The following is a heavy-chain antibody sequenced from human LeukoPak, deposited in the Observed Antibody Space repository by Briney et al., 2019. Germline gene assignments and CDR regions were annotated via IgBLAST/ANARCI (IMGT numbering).Heavy chain of an antibody. Sequence: GGSLRLSCAASGFTFSSCWMSWVRQAPGKGLEWVANIKQDGSEKYYVDSVKGRSTISRDNAKNSLYLQMNSLRAEDTAVYYCARVLIVATIVYFDYWGQGTLVTVSS. CDR3: ARVLIVATIVYFDY. J-gene: IGHJ4*02. CDR2: IKQDGSEK. D-gene: IGHD5-12*01. CDR1: GFTFSSCW. V-gene: IGHV3-7*01.